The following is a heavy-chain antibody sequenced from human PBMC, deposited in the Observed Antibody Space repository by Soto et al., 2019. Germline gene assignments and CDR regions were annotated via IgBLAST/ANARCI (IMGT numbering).Heavy chain of an antibody. D-gene: IGHD3-3*01. Sequence: ASVKVSCKASGYTFTGYYMHWVRQAPGQGLEWMGWINSNSGGTNYAQKFQGRVTMTRDTSISTAYMELSRLRSDDTAVYYCARSRITIFGVMGPDGFDIWGQGTMVTV. V-gene: IGHV1-2*02. CDR3: ARSRITIFGVMGPDGFDI. J-gene: IGHJ3*02. CDR1: GYTFTGYY. CDR2: INSNSGGT.